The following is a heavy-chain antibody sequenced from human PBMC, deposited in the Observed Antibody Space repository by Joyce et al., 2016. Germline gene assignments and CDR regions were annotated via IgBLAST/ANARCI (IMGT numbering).Heavy chain of an antibody. J-gene: IGHJ4*02. CDR3: ARELSWSGRDY. CDR2: IKPDGRAK. D-gene: IGHD3-3*01. V-gene: IGHV3-7*01. CDR1: GFSFSKYW. Sequence: EVQLVESGGGLVQPGGSLRLSCVASGFSFSKYWMSWVRQAPGKGLEWVANIKPDGRAKTYVDSVNGRFTISIDKAKNSLYLQMNNLRAEDTAVYYCARELSWSGRDYWGQGTLVTVSS.